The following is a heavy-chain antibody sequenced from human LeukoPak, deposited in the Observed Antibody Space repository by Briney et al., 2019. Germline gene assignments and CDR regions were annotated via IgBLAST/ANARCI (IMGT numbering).Heavy chain of an antibody. CDR2: IYHSGSG. D-gene: IGHD4-17*01. CDR3: TRKATTGPTKAAFDV. CDR1: GYSISNDYY. Sequence: SETLSLTCAVSGYSISNDYYWGWIRQPPGRGLEWIGHIYHSGSGYYNPSLKSRVAMSVDTSKSQFSLKLSSVTAVDTAVYYCTRKATTGPTKAAFDVWGQGTMVIVSS. J-gene: IGHJ3*01. V-gene: IGHV4-28*01.